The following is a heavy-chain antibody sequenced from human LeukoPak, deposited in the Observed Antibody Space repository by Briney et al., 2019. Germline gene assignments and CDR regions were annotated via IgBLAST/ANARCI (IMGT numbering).Heavy chain of an antibody. CDR3: AKDGRASYDYVWGTYRSHFDY. V-gene: IGHV3-23*01. CDR1: GFTFSNYA. J-gene: IGHJ4*02. CDR2: ISGSTGST. Sequence: GGSLRLSCAASGFTFSNYAMRWVRQAPGKGLEWVSAISGSTGSTYYADSVKGRFTISRDNSRNTLYLQMYSLRADDTAVYYCAKDGRASYDYVWGTYRSHFDYWGQGTLVTVSS. D-gene: IGHD3-16*02.